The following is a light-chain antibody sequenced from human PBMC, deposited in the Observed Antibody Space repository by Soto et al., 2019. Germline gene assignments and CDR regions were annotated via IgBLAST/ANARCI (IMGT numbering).Light chain of an antibody. CDR3: HQNNKWPPVT. CDR2: GAS. V-gene: IGKV3-15*01. J-gene: IGKJ4*01. Sequence: VMTQSPATVSVSPGEGVTLSCRASQTISNDLAWYQQKPGQAPRRLIYGASTRATCVPARFSGGGSGTECTLTISILQSEDFAIYYGHQNNKWPPVTFGGGTKVETK. CDR1: QTISND.